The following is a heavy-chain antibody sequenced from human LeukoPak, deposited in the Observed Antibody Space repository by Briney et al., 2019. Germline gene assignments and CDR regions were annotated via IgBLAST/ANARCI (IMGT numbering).Heavy chain of an antibody. CDR3: ANDAAQQQLSNLFYGMDV. J-gene: IGHJ6*02. CDR2: ISYDGYKK. Sequence: GGSLRLSCAASGFTVGTNYMTWVRQAPGKGLEWVTLISYDGYKKYYADSVKGRFTISRDNSKNTLYLQMNSLRAEDTAVYFCANDAAQQQLSNLFYGMDVWGQGATVTVSS. CDR1: GFTVGTNY. V-gene: IGHV3-30*18. D-gene: IGHD6-13*01.